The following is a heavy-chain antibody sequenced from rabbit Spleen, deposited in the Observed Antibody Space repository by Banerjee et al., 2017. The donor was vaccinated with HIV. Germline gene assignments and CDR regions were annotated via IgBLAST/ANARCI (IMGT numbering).Heavy chain of an antibody. V-gene: IGHV1S45*01. CDR2: IGTGDDST. CDR1: GFDFSSNYY. J-gene: IGHJ4*01. CDR3: ARDSYAASGVWTL. D-gene: IGHD4-2*01. Sequence: QEQLVESGGGLVQPEGSLTLTCKASGFDFSSNYYISWVRQAPGKGLEWIGYIGTGDDSTGYTSWAKGRCTISKISSTTLTLQMTSLTAPDTATYFCARDSYAASGVWTLWGPGPLVTVS.